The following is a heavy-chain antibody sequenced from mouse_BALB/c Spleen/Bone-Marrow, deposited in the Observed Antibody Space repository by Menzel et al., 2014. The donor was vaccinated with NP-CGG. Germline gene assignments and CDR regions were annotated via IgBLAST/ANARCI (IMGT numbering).Heavy chain of an antibody. D-gene: IGHD1-2*01. V-gene: IGHV1-54*01. CDR1: GYAFTNYL. CDR3: ARSLLRLHNAMDY. Sequence: QVQLQQSGAELVRPGTSVKVSCKASGYAFTNYLIEWVKQRPGQGLVWIGVINPGSGGTNYNEKFKGKATLTADKSSSSACMQLSSLTSDDSAVYFGARSLLRLHNAMDYWGQGTSVTVSS. CDR2: INPGSGGT. J-gene: IGHJ4*01.